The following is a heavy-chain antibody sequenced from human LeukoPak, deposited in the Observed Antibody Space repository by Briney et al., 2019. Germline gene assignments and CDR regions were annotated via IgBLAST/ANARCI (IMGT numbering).Heavy chain of an antibody. V-gene: IGHV1-24*01. D-gene: IGHD3-9*01. Sequence: ASVKVSCKVSGYTLTELSMHWVQQAPGKGLEWMGGFDPEDGETIYAQKFQGRVTMTEDTSTDTAYMELSSLRSEDTAVYYCATVRPKLRYFDWSPPYYYYGMDVWGQGTTVTVSS. CDR1: GYTLTELS. CDR2: FDPEDGET. CDR3: ATVRPKLRYFDWSPPYYYYGMDV. J-gene: IGHJ6*02.